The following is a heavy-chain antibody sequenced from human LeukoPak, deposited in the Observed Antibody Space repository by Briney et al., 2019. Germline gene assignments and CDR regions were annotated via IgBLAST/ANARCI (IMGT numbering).Heavy chain of an antibody. CDR1: GGSINSNSYY. J-gene: IGHJ4*02. V-gene: IGHV4-39*01. CDR3: ARQRGRTMVRGVRGKYYFDY. D-gene: IGHD3-10*01. Sequence: SETLSLTCAVSGGSINSNSYYWGWIRQPPGKGLEWIGSIYYSGSTCYNPSLKSRVTISVDTSKNQFSLKLSSVTAADTAVYYCARQRGRTMVRGVRGKYYFDYWGQGTLVTVSS. CDR2: IYYSGST.